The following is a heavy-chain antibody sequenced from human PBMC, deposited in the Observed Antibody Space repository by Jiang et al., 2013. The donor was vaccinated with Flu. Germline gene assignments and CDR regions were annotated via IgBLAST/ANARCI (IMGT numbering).Heavy chain of an antibody. V-gene: IGHV4-34*01. CDR2: INHSGST. Sequence: LLKPSETLSLTCAVYGGSFSGYYWSWIRQPPGKGLEWIGEINHSGSTNYNPSLKSRVTISVDTSKNQFSLKLSSVTAADTAVYYCARGPNYDILTGYRRYYYGMDVWGQGTTVTVSS. CDR3: ARGPNYDILTGYRRYYYGMDV. J-gene: IGHJ6*02. D-gene: IGHD3-9*01. CDR1: GGSFSGYY.